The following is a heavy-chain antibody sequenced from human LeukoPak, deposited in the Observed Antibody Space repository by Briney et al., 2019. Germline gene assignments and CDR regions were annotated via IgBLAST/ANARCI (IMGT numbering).Heavy chain of an antibody. CDR3: ARDGYYYDSSGEMGDY. Sequence: PGGSLRLSCAASGFTFSSYEMNWVRQAPGKGLEWVSYISSSGSTIYYADSVKGRFTISRDSAKNSLYLQMNSLRAEDTAVYYCARDGYYYDSSGEMGDYWGQGTLVTVSS. D-gene: IGHD3-22*01. V-gene: IGHV3-48*03. CDR1: GFTFSSYE. CDR2: ISSSGSTI. J-gene: IGHJ4*02.